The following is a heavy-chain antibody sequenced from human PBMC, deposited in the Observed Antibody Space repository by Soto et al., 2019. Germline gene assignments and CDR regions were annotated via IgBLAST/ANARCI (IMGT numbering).Heavy chain of an antibody. CDR1: GFTFSSYG. Sequence: PGGSLRLSGAASGFTFSSYGIHWVRQAPCKGLEWVAVIWYDGSNKYYADSVKGRFTISRDNSKNTLYLQMNSLRAEDTAVYYCARDTAWGSPVGAFDIWGQGTMVAVSS. CDR3: ARDTAWGSPVGAFDI. CDR2: IWYDGSNK. D-gene: IGHD3-16*01. V-gene: IGHV3-33*01. J-gene: IGHJ3*02.